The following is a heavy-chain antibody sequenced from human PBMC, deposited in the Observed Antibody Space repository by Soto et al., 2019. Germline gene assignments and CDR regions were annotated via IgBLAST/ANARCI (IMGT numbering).Heavy chain of an antibody. V-gene: IGHV3-15*07. CDR1: GFDFTTTW. CDR3: STSGYGGFDY. J-gene: IGHJ4*02. Sequence: PGGSLRLSCAASGFDFTTTWKNWVRLAPGKGLEWVARIKSKNDGGTLDYASPVKGRFTISRDDSKKTSYLQMNSLKTEDTAIYYCSTSGYGGFDYWGQGVLVTVSS. CDR2: IKSKNDGGTL. D-gene: IGHD5-12*01.